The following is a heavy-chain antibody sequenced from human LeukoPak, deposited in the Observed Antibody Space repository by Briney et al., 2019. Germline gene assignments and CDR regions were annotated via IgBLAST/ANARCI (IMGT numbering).Heavy chain of an antibody. D-gene: IGHD2-2*01. V-gene: IGHV1-2*06. CDR1: GYTFTGYS. J-gene: IGHJ4*02. CDR2: INPNSGGT. Sequence: GASVKGSCKASGYTFTGYSMHWVRQAPGQGLEWMGRINPNSGGTNYAQKFQGRVTMTRDTSISTVYMELRRLRSADTAVYYCARDTNIWSSSDYWGQGTLVTVSS. CDR3: ARDTNIWSSSDY.